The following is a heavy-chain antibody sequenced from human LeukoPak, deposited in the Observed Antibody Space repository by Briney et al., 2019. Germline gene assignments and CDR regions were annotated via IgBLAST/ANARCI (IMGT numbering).Heavy chain of an antibody. V-gene: IGHV4-59*08. D-gene: IGHD3-10*01. Sequence: SETLSLTCSVSGGSINNYYWSWIRQPPGKGLEWIGYIYYSGSTNYNPSLKSRVTISVDTSKNQFSLKLSSVTAADTAVYYCARLLLWFGESWYFDLWGRGTLVTVSS. CDR2: IYYSGST. CDR3: ARLLLWFGESWYFDL. J-gene: IGHJ2*01. CDR1: GGSINNYY.